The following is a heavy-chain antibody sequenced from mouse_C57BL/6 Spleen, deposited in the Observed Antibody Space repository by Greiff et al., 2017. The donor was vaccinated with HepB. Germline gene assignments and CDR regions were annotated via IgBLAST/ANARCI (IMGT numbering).Heavy chain of an antibody. CDR2: ISYDGSN. V-gene: IGHV3-6*01. CDR3: ARGITPLDY. Sequence: VQLKESGPGLVKPSQSLSLTCSVTGYSITSGYYWNWIRQFPGNKLEWMGYISYDGSNNYNPSLKNRISITRDTSKNQFFLKLNSVTTEDTATYYCARGITPLDYWGQGTTLTVSS. D-gene: IGHD2-4*01. CDR1: GYSITSGYY. J-gene: IGHJ2*01.